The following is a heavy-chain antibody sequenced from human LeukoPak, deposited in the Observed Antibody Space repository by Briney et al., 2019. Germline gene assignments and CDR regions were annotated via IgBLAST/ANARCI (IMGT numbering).Heavy chain of an antibody. J-gene: IGHJ4*02. Sequence: GGSLRLSCAASGFTFSTHWMSWVRQIPGKGLEWVANIKQDGSEKHYVDSVRGRFTISRDNAESSLYLQMNSLRAEDTAVHYCASDFGSGSFFAYWGQGTLVTVSS. D-gene: IGHD3-10*01. CDR2: IKQDGSEK. CDR1: GFTFSTHW. V-gene: IGHV3-7*03. CDR3: ASDFGSGSFFAY.